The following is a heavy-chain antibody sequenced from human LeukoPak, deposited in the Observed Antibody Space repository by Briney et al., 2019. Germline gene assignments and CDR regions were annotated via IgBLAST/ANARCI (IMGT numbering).Heavy chain of an antibody. CDR2: ISSSGSTI. CDR3: AGSDTTGYIPREWDYWYSDL. J-gene: IGHJ2*01. D-gene: IGHD3-22*01. CDR1: GFTFSSYE. Sequence: GGSLRLSCAASGFTFSSYEMNWVRQAPGKGLEWVSYISSSGSTIYYADSVKGRFTISRDNAKNSLYLQMNSLRAEDTAVYYCAGSDTTGYIPREWDYWYSDLWGRGTLVTVSS. V-gene: IGHV3-48*03.